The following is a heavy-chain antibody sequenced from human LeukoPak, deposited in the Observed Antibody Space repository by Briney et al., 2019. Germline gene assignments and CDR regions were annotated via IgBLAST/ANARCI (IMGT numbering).Heavy chain of an antibody. CDR2: IYYSGST. V-gene: IGHV4-31*03. CDR3: ARALPDYDRKCFDH. J-gene: IGHJ4*02. D-gene: IGHD3-10*02. Sequence: SETLSLTCTVSGGSISSGGYYWSWIRQHPGKGLEWIGYIYYSGSTYYNPSLKSRVTISVDTSKNQFSLKLSSVTAADTAVYYCARALPDYDRKCFDHWGQGTLVTVSS. CDR1: GGSISSGGYY.